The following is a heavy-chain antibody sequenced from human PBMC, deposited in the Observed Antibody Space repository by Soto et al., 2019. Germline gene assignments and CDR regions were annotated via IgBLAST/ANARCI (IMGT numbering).Heavy chain of an antibody. CDR2: ISSDGSST. J-gene: IGHJ4*02. CDR3: ARVPYCSSSSCYSYFDS. CDR1: GFTLSNYW. Sequence: EVQLVESGGGLVQPGGSLRLSCAASGFTLSNYWMHWARQAPGKGLVWVSRISSDGSSTTYADSVKGRFTISRDNAKNTLHLQMNSLRAEDTAVYYCARVPYCSSSSCYSYFDSWGQGTLVTVSS. D-gene: IGHD2-2*01. V-gene: IGHV3-74*01.